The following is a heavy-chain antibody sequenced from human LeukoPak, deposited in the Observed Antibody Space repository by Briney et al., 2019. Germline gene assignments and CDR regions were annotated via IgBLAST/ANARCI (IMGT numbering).Heavy chain of an antibody. CDR2: ISGSGDNT. D-gene: IGHD6-6*01. V-gene: IGHV3-23*01. CDR3: AKWKYSNSGIDDY. J-gene: IGHJ4*02. CDR1: GFTVSSNY. Sequence: GGSLRLSCAASGFTVSSNYMSWVRQAPGKGLEWVSVISGSGDNTYYADSVKGRFTISRDNSKDMLYLQMNSLRAEDTAVYYCAKWKYSNSGIDDYWGQGTLVTVSS.